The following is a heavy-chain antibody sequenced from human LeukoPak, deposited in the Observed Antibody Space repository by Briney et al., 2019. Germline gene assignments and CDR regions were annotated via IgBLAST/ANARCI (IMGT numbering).Heavy chain of an antibody. CDR3: AGEYGSGTYSA. V-gene: IGHV4-4*07. J-gene: IGHJ5*02. CDR1: GASISSYY. CDR2: TSTTVGT. Sequence: SETLSLTCTVSGASISSYYWSWIRQPAGKGLEWLGRTSTTVGTYYSPSLKSRVTMSIDTSKNQFSLRLTSVTAGDTAVYFCAGEYGSGTYSAWGQGTLVTVSS. D-gene: IGHD3-10*01.